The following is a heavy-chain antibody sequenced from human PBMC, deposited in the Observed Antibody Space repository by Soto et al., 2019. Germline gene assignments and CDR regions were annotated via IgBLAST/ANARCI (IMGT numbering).Heavy chain of an antibody. J-gene: IGHJ4*02. CDR2: IYYSGST. D-gene: IGHD4-17*01. CDR1: GVSISSGDYY. CDR3: ARGRSSYGDRIDY. Sequence: PSETLSLTCTVSGVSISSGDYYWSWIRQPPGKGLEWIGYIYYSGSTYYNPSLKSRVTISVDTSKNQFSLKLSSVTAADTAVYYCARGRSSYGDRIDYWGQGTLVTV. V-gene: IGHV4-30-4*01.